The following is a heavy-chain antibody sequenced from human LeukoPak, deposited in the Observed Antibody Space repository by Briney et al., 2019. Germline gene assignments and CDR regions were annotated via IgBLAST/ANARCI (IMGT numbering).Heavy chain of an antibody. CDR2: IIPIFGTA. D-gene: IGHD3-22*01. V-gene: IGHV1-69*06. Sequence: ASVKVSCKASGYTLTSYYMHWVRQAPGQGLEWMGGIIPIFGTANYAQKFQGRVTITADKSTSTAYMELCSLRSEDTAVYYCARMYYDSSGYWPPCWGQGTLVTVSS. J-gene: IGHJ4*02. CDR3: ARMYYDSSGYWPPC. CDR1: GYTLTSYY.